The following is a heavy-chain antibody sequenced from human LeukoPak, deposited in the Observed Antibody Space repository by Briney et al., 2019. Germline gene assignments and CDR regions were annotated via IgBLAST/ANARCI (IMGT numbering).Heavy chain of an antibody. V-gene: IGHV4-31*03. CDR3: ARDGPMIPWFDP. Sequence: SETLSLTCTVSGGSISSGGYYWSWIRQHPGKGLEWIGYIYYSGSTYYNPSLKSRVTISVDTSKNQFSLKLSSVTAAHTAVYYCARDGPMIPWFDPCGQGTLVTVSS. CDR2: IYYSGST. D-gene: IGHD3-22*01. CDR1: GGSISSGGYY. J-gene: IGHJ5*02.